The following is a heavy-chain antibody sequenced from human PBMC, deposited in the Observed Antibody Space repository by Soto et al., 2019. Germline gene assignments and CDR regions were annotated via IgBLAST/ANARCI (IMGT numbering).Heavy chain of an antibody. CDR1: GFSLSTTGVG. Sequence: QITLKESGPTLVKPTQTLTLTCTFAGFSLSTTGVGVGWIRQSPGKALECLAFIYWDKDKRYSSSLTNRLSLTKDTSKIQLVLKLTNMDPVDTGTYYRAHRLCDNSCYWEVGCFDFWGQGALVTVSS. CDR2: IYWDKDK. CDR3: AHRLCDNSCYWEVGCFDF. D-gene: IGHD3-22*01. J-gene: IGHJ4*02. V-gene: IGHV2-5*02.